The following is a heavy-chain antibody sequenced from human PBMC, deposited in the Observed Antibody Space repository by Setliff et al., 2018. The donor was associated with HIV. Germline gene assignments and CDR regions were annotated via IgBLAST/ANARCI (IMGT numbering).Heavy chain of an antibody. CDR2: ITPSGAT. Sequence: PSETLSLTCAVYGGSVSGHYWGWFRQPPGKGLEWIGEITPSGATNYLPSLKSRVTMSLDTSKNQFSLKLTSVTAADMGVYYCFLFYADRSGFYWDWGQGTPVTVSS. CDR3: FLFYADRSGFYWD. CDR1: GGSVSGHY. J-gene: IGHJ4*02. V-gene: IGHV4-34*01. D-gene: IGHD3-22*01.